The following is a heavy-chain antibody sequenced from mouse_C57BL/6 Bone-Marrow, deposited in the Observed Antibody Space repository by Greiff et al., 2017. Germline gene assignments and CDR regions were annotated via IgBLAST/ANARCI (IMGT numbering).Heavy chain of an antibody. J-gene: IGHJ2*01. V-gene: IGHV14-4*01. CDR1: GFNIKDDY. CDR3: TIHSNPYY. D-gene: IGHD2-5*01. Sequence: VQLQQSGAELVRPGASVKLSCPASGFNIKDDYMHWVKQRPEQGLEWIGWIDPENGDTEYASKFQGKATITADTSSNTAYLQLSSLTSEDTAVYYCTIHSNPYYWGQGTTLTVSS. CDR2: IDPENGDT.